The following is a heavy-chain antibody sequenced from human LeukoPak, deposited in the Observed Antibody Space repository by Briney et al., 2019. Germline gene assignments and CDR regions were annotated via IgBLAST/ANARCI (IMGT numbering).Heavy chain of an antibody. Sequence: SETLSLTCTVSGGSISSYYWSWIRQPAGKGLEWIGRIYTSGSTNYNPSLKSRVTISEDSSKSQSSLKLTSVTAADTAVYYCARGVAGSGSTPKYWGQGTLVTVSS. V-gene: IGHV4-4*07. CDR3: ARGVAGSGSTPKY. J-gene: IGHJ4*02. CDR2: IYTSGST. D-gene: IGHD1-26*01. CDR1: GGSISSYY.